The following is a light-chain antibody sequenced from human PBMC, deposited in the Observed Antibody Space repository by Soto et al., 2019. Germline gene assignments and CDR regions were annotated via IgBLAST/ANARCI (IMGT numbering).Light chain of an antibody. CDR2: GAS. CDR1: QTVSSSY. CDR3: QQYNNWPIT. Sequence: EIVLTQSPGTRSLSPGKRATLSCRASQTVSSSYLAWYQQKPGQAPRLLIYGASSRATGIPDRFSGSGSGTEFALTISSLQSEDFAVYYCQQYNNWPITFGQGTRLEIK. J-gene: IGKJ5*01. V-gene: IGKV3D-15*01.